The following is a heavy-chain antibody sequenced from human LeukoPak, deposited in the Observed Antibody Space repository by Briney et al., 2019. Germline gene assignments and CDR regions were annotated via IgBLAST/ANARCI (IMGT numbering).Heavy chain of an antibody. CDR2: ISGSGGST. D-gene: IGHD3-16*02. CDR3: ATTLRLGELSFVLHYYYYYGMDV. Sequence: TGGSLRLSCAASGFTFSSYAMSWVRQAPGKGLEWVSAISGSGGSTYYADSVKGRFTISRDNSKNTLYLQMNSLRAEDTAVYYRATTLRLGELSFVLHYYYYYGMDVWGQGTTVTVSS. J-gene: IGHJ6*02. CDR1: GFTFSSYA. V-gene: IGHV3-23*01.